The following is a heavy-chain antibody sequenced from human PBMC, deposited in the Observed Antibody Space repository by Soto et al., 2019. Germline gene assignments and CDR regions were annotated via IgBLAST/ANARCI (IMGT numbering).Heavy chain of an antibody. CDR1: GFTFSSYW. CDR2: INSDGSGT. Sequence: GGSLRLSCAASGFTFSSYWMHWVRQAPGKGLVWVSRINSDGSGTMYADSVKGRFTISRDNAKKTLYLQMNSLRAEDTAVYYCARRGSGWYGGEYYHYYYMDVWGKGTTVTVSS. D-gene: IGHD6-19*01. J-gene: IGHJ6*03. CDR3: ARRGSGWYGGEYYHYYYMDV. V-gene: IGHV3-74*03.